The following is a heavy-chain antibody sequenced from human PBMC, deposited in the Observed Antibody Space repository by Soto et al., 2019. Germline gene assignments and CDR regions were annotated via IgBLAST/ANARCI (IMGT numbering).Heavy chain of an antibody. V-gene: IGHV4-61*01. Sequence: KPSETLSVTCTVSGGSVSSGSYYWSWIRQPPGKGLEWIGYIYYSGSTNYNPSLKSRVTISVDTSKNQFSLKLSSVTAADTAVYYCARDSTWYYYDDSAVFDIWGQGTMVNVSS. D-gene: IGHD3-22*01. J-gene: IGHJ3*02. CDR2: IYYSGST. CDR3: ARDSTWYYYDDSAVFDI. CDR1: GGSVSSGSYY.